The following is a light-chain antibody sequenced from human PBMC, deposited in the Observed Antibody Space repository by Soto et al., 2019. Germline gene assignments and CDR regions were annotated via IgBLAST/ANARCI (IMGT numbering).Light chain of an antibody. J-gene: IGKJ2*01. CDR1: QSVSSN. CDR3: QQYNNWPPYT. Sequence: EIVMTQSPATLSVSPGERATLSCRASQSVSSNLAWYQQKPGQAPRLLIYGASTSATGIPARFSGSGSGTEFTLTISGLQSEDFAVYYCQQYNNWPPYTFGQGTKLDIK. V-gene: IGKV3-15*01. CDR2: GAS.